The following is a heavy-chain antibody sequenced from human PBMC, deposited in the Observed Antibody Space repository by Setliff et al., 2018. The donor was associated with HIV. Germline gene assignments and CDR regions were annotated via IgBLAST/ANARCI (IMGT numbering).Heavy chain of an antibody. V-gene: IGHV4-39*01. D-gene: IGHD5-12*01. Sequence: SETLSLTCTVYGGSISSNSYYWGWNRQPPGKGLEWIGSCYYSGSTYYNPSLKSLVTISVDTSKNHFSLKLSSVTAADTAVYYCARQGGYSGYGFYYYYYYMDVWGKGTTVTVSS. CDR2: CYYSGST. J-gene: IGHJ6*03. CDR3: ARQGGYSGYGFYYYYYYMDV. CDR1: GGSISSNSYY.